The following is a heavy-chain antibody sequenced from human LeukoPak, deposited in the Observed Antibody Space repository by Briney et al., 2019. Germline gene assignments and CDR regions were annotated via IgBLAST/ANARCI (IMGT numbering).Heavy chain of an antibody. CDR2: IIPIFGTA. V-gene: IGHV1-69*01. Sequence: ASVKVSCKASGGTFGSYAISWVRQAPGQGLEWMGGIIPIFGTANYAQKFQGRVTITADESTSTAYMELSSLRSEDTAVYYCARGIVVVPAAEKYDWFDPWGQGTLVTVSS. D-gene: IGHD2-2*01. CDR3: ARGIVVVPAAEKYDWFDP. J-gene: IGHJ5*02. CDR1: GGTFGSYA.